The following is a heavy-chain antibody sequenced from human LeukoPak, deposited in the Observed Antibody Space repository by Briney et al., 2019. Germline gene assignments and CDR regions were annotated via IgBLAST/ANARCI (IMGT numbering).Heavy chain of an antibody. D-gene: IGHD6-19*01. CDR2: IYSGGST. J-gene: IGHJ6*02. CDR1: GFTVSSNY. Sequence: QPGGSLRLSCAASGFTVSSNYMSWVRQVPGKGLEWVSVIYSGGSTYYADSVKGRFTISRDNSKNTLYLQMNSLRAEDTAVYYCAKDRGSSGTYYYYYGMDVWGQGTTVTVSS. V-gene: IGHV3-66*01. CDR3: AKDRGSSGTYYYYYGMDV.